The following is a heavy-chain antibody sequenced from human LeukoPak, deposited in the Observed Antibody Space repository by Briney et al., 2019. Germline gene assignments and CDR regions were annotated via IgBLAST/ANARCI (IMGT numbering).Heavy chain of an antibody. CDR2: FDPEDGET. D-gene: IGHD1-20*01. CDR1: GYTLTELS. J-gene: IGHJ4*02. Sequence: ASVKVSCKVSGYTLTELSMHWVRQAPGKGLEWMGGFDPEDGETIYAQKFQGRVTMTEDTSTDTAYMELSSLRSEDTAVYYCATVGITGTRFDYWGQGTLVTASS. V-gene: IGHV1-24*01. CDR3: ATVGITGTRFDY.